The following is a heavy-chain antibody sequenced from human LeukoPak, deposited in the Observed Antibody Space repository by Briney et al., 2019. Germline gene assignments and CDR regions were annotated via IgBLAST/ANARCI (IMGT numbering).Heavy chain of an antibody. CDR1: GFTFSTYS. V-gene: IGHV3-23*01. D-gene: IGHD6-19*01. CDR3: TKDVVPDSGWDLDY. Sequence: GGSLRLSCAASGFTFSTYSMTWVRQDPGKGLEWVSSIYPNGGSTFYADSVKGRFTISRDNSKNTLYLQMSSLRTEDTAIYYCTKDVVPDSGWDLDYWGQGTLVTVSS. CDR2: IYPNGGST. J-gene: IGHJ4*02.